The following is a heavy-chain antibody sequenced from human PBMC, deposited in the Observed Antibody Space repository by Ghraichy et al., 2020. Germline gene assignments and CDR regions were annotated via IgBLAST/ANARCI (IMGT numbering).Heavy chain of an antibody. CDR2: ISSGSTYI. CDR1: GVTFSSYS. V-gene: IGHV3-21*01. J-gene: IGHJ4*02. Sequence: GGSPRLSCAVSGVTFSSYSINWVRQAPGKGLEWVSSISSGSTYIYNADSVKGRFTIPRDNTKNSLYLQMNSLRAEDTAVYYWARAAKWGHFDYWGQGTLVPVSS. D-gene: IGHD7-27*01. CDR3: ARAAKWGHFDY.